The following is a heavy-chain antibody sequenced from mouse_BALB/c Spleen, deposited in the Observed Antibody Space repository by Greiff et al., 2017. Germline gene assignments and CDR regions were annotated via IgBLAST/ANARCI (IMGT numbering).Heavy chain of an antibody. D-gene: IGHD1-1*01. CDR3: ARHNYGSRGDYFDY. J-gene: IGHJ2*01. CDR1: GFTFSSYY. Sequence: EVKLMESGGGLVKLGGSLKLSCAASGFTFSSYYMSWVRQTPEKRLELVAAINSNGGSTYYPDTVKGRFTISRDNAKNTLYLQMSSLKSEDTALYYCARHNYGSRGDYFDYWGQGTTLTVSS. CDR2: INSNGGST. V-gene: IGHV5-6-2*01.